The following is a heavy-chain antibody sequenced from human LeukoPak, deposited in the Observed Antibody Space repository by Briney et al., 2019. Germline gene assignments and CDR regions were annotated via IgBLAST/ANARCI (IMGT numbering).Heavy chain of an antibody. V-gene: IGHV3-7*01. CDR1: GFTFSSHW. J-gene: IGHJ6*03. CDR2: IKEDGSEK. Sequence: QPGGSLRLSCAASGFTFSSHWMTWVRQAPEKGLEWVANIKEDGSEKYYVDSVKGRLTISRDNAKNSLYLQMNSLRAEDTAVYYCARDPISIAARPYYMDVWGKGTTVTVSS. CDR3: ARDPISIAARPYYMDV. D-gene: IGHD6-6*01.